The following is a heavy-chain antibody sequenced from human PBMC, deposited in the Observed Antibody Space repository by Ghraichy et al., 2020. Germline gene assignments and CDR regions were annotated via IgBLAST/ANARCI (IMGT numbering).Heavy chain of an antibody. V-gene: IGHV4-61*02. D-gene: IGHD3-3*01. CDR1: GGSISSGSYY. CDR2: IYTSGST. Sequence: SETLSLTCTVSGGSISSGSYYWSWIRQPAGKGLEWIVRIYTSGSTNYNPSLKSRVTISVDTSKNQFSLKLSSVTAADTAVYYCARVASPREDFWSGYYPSYYYYGMDVWGQGTTVTVSS. CDR3: ARVASPREDFWSGYYPSYYYYGMDV. J-gene: IGHJ6*02.